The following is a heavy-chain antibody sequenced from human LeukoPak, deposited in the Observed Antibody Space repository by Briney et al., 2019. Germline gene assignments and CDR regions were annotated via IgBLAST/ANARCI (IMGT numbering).Heavy chain of an antibody. J-gene: IGHJ4*02. D-gene: IGHD6-19*01. CDR3: ARGGGGDGSGWSTTDY. V-gene: IGHV3-23*01. CDR1: GFTFSSFG. CDR2: ISGSDGST. Sequence: GGSLRLSCAASGFTFSSFGMTWVRQAPGMGLEWVSGISGSDGSTYYADSVKGRFTISRDNAKNSLYLQLNSLRVDDTAMYYCARGGGGDGSGWSTTDYWGQGTLVTISS.